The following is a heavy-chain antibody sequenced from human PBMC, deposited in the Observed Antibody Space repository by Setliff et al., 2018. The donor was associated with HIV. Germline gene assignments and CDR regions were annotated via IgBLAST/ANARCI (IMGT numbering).Heavy chain of an antibody. CDR1: GFTFSNAW. CDR2: IKSKTDGGTT. J-gene: IGHJ3*02. D-gene: IGHD2-21*02. CDR3: TTDIRAYCGGDCYDAFDI. Sequence: GGSLRLSCAASGFTFSNAWMSWVRQAPGKGLEWVGRIKSKTDGGTTDYAAPVKGRFTISRDDSKNTLYLQMNSLKTEDTAVYYCTTDIRAYCGGDCYDAFDIWGQGTMVTVSS. V-gene: IGHV3-15*01.